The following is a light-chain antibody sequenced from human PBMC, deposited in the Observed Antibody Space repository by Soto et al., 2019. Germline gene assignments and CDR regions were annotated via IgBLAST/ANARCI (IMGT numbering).Light chain of an antibody. Sequence: IQLTQSPSSLSASVGDRVTITFRSSQGISSYLAWYQQKPGKAPKLLIYAASTLQSGVPSRFSGSGSGTDFTLTISSLQHEDFATYYCQQLNSYPLTFGGVTKVDIK. CDR1: QGISSY. J-gene: IGKJ4*01. V-gene: IGKV1-9*01. CDR2: AAS. CDR3: QQLNSYPLT.